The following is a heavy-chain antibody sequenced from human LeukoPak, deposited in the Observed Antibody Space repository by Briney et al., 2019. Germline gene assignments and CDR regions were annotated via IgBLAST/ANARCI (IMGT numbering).Heavy chain of an antibody. CDR1: GFTFSTYA. CDR2: ISYDGSNK. D-gene: IGHD3-10*01. V-gene: IGHV3-30-3*01. J-gene: IGHJ4*02. CDR3: ARDHRSGSGSGTQANDY. Sequence: GGSLRLSCAASGFTFSTYAMHWVRQAPGKGLEWLALISYDGSNKYYPDSVRGRFTISRDNAKNTLYLQMNSLRAEDTAVYYCARDHRSGSGSGTQANDYWGQGTLVTVSS.